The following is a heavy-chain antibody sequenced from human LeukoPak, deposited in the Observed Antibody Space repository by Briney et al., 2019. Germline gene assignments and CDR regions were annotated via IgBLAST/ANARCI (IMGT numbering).Heavy chain of an antibody. J-gene: IGHJ5*02. Sequence: SGGSLRLSCAASGFTFDDYAMHWVRQAPGKGLEWVSGISWNSGSIGYADSVKGRFTISRDNSKNTLYLQMNSLRAEDTAVYYCAKDLGQWLARNNWFDPWGQGTLVTVSS. CDR2: ISWNSGSI. V-gene: IGHV3-9*01. CDR3: AKDLGQWLARNNWFDP. D-gene: IGHD6-19*01. CDR1: GFTFDDYA.